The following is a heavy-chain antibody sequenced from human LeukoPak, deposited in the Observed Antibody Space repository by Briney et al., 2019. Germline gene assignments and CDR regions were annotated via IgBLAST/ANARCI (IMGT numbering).Heavy chain of an antibody. Sequence: ASVKVSCKASGYAFTGYYMHWVRQAPGQGLEWMGWINPNSGGTNYAQKFQGRVTMTRDTSISTAYMELSRLRSDDTAVYYCAREGEGYYEEPLNWFDPWGQGTLVTVSS. V-gene: IGHV1-2*02. CDR3: AREGEGYYEEPLNWFDP. D-gene: IGHD3-22*01. J-gene: IGHJ5*02. CDR1: GYAFTGYY. CDR2: INPNSGGT.